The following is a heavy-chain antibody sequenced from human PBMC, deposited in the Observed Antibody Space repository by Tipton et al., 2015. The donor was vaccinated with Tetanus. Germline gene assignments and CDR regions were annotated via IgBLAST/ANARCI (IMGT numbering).Heavy chain of an antibody. CDR2: IYYSGST. V-gene: IGHV4-30-4*01. D-gene: IGHD3-22*01. CDR3: ARVRVITTGFDY. Sequence: TLSLTCTVSGGSISSYYWSWIRQPPGKGLEWIGYIYYSGSTYYNPSLKSRVTISVDTSKNQFSLKLSSVTAADTAVYYCARVRVITTGFDYWGQGTLVTVSS. J-gene: IGHJ4*02. CDR1: GGSISSYY.